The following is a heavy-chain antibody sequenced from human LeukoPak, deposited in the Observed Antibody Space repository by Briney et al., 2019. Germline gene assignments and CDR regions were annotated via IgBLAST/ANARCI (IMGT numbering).Heavy chain of an antibody. CDR1: GGSISSYY. Sequence: SETLSLTCTVAGGSISSYYWSWIRQPPGKGLEWIGYIYYSGSTNYNPSLKSRVTISVDPSRNQFSLKLSSVTAADTAVYYCARRPMVRGSLWAFDIWGQGTMVTVSS. D-gene: IGHD3-10*01. CDR2: IYYSGST. CDR3: ARRPMVRGSLWAFDI. V-gene: IGHV4-59*01. J-gene: IGHJ3*02.